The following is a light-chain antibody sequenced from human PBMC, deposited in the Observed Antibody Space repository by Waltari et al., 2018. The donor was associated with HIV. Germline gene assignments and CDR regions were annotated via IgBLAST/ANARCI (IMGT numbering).Light chain of an antibody. CDR2: SNN. CDR3: QTWDNRTARV. CDR1: SSNIGSNT. Sequence: QSVLTQPPSASGTPGQRVTISCSGSSSNIGSNTVNWYQQLPGTAPKLLIYSNNQRPSGIPERFSGSNSGNTATLTISGTQAMDEADYYCQTWDNRTARVFGPGTKVTVL. V-gene: IGLV1-44*01. J-gene: IGLJ1*01.